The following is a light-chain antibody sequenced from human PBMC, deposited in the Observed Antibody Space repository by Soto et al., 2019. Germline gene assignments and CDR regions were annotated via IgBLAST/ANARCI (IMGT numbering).Light chain of an antibody. CDR2: GAS. CDR1: QSVRSS. Sequence: EIVLTQSPGTLSLSPGERATLSCRASQSVRSSLAWYQQKPGQAPRLLISGASTRATGIPDRFSGSGSGTDFTLTISRLEPEDFAVYFCQQYGGSPLTFGGGTKVEIK. V-gene: IGKV3-20*01. J-gene: IGKJ4*01. CDR3: QQYGGSPLT.